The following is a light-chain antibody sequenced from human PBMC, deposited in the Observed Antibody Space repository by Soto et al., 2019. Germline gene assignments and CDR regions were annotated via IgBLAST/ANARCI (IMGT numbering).Light chain of an antibody. V-gene: IGKV1-39*01. Sequence: DIQTIQSPSSLSASVGDRVTITCRASQSISSYLNWYQQKPGKAPKLLIYGASSLQSGVPSRFSGSGSGTDFTLTISSLHPEDFGTYYWQQSYRILRTFCPEIKVAIK. J-gene: IGKJ1*01. CDR1: QSISSY. CDR2: GAS. CDR3: QQSYRILRT.